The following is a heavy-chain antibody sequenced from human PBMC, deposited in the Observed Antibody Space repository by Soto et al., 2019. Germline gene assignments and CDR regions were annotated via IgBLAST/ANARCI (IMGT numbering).Heavy chain of an antibody. Sequence: QVQLVQSGAEVKKPGSSVKVSCKASGGTFGSYAISWVRQAPGQGLDWMGGIIPIPGTANYAQKFQGRVTMAADESTSTAYMELSSLRSEDTAVYYCARSQGSSTSLEIYYYYYYGMDVWGQGTTVTVSS. V-gene: IGHV1-69*01. CDR2: IIPIPGTA. CDR1: GGTFGSYA. J-gene: IGHJ6*02. CDR3: ARSQGSSTSLEIYYYYYYGMDV. D-gene: IGHD2-2*01.